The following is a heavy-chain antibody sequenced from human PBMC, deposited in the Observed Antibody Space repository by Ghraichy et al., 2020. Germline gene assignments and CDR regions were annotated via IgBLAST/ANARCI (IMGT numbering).Heavy chain of an antibody. J-gene: IGHJ6*03. D-gene: IGHD3-3*01. CDR1: GGSLNTYY. CDR2: IFHTGHA. Sequence: GGSLNTYYWNWIRQSPGKGLEWLGFIFHTGHAKYNPSLQGRVAMSVDASKNQFSLKLSSLTAADTAVYFCSRDDFGKKLGMDVWGKGTTVTVSS. V-gene: IGHV4-59*01. CDR3: SRDDFGKKLGMDV.